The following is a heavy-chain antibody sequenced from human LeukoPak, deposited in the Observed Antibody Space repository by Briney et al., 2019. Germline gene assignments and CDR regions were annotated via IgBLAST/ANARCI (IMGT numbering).Heavy chain of an antibody. CDR2: IYHSGST. V-gene: IGHV4-30-2*01. J-gene: IGHJ4*02. Sequence: SQTLSLTCAVSGGSISSGGYSWSWIRQPPGKGLEWIGYIYHSGSTYYNPSLKSRVTISVDRSKNQFSLKLSSVTAADTAVYYCAREAPFDYWGQGTLVTVSS. CDR1: GGSISSGGYS. CDR3: AREAPFDY.